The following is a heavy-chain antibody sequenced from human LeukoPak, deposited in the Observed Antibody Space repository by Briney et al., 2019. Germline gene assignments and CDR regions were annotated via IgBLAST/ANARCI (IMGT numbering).Heavy chain of an antibody. Sequence: ASVTVSFTASGYTFTIYSISWVRQPPGQGLGWMGWISAYNGNTNYAQKLQGRVTMTTDTSTSTAYMELRSLRSDDTAVYYCARDSIFGVVRSSRYGMDVWGQGTTVTVSS. CDR2: ISAYNGNT. V-gene: IGHV1-18*01. CDR3: ARDSIFGVVRSSRYGMDV. D-gene: IGHD3-3*01. J-gene: IGHJ6*02. CDR1: GYTFTIYS.